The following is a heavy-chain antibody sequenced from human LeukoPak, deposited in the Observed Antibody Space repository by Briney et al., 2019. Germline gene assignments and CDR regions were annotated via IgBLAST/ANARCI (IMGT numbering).Heavy chain of an antibody. Sequence: PGGSLRLSCAASGFTFSSYSMNWVRQAPGKGLEWVSSISSSSSYIYYADSVKGRFTISRDNAKNSLYLQMNSLRAEDTAVYYCARHTVTTRAFDYWGQGTLVTVSS. D-gene: IGHD4-17*01. CDR2: ISSSSSYI. CDR3: ARHTVTTRAFDY. V-gene: IGHV3-21*01. J-gene: IGHJ4*02. CDR1: GFTFSSYS.